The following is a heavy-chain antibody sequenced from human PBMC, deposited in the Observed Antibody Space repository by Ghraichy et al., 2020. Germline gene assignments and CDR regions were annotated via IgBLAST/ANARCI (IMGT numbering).Heavy chain of an antibody. D-gene: IGHD2-15*01. CDR3: AKVLLFCNGGNCYRNFDY. CDR1: GFTFTTYA. Sequence: GGSLRLSCAASGFTFTTYAMSWVRQAPGKGLDWVSLISSGGGTYYADSVKGRFTISRDNSKNTLSLQMNSLRAEDTAVYYCAKVLLFCNGGNCYRNFDYWGQGTLVTVSS. J-gene: IGHJ4*02. CDR2: ISSGGGT. V-gene: IGHV3-23*01.